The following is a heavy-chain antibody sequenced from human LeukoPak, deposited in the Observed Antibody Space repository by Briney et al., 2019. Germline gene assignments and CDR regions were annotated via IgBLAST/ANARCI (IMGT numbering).Heavy chain of an antibody. Sequence: ASVKVSCKASGYTFTSYGISWVRQAPGQGLEWMRWISPYNGNTNYAQKLQGRVTMTTDTSTSTAYMELRSLRSDDTAVYYCAKSRSITMIVVVDTCMDVWGQGTTVTVSS. D-gene: IGHD3-22*01. CDR1: GYTFTSYG. CDR3: AKSRSITMIVVVDTCMDV. V-gene: IGHV1-18*01. CDR2: ISPYNGNT. J-gene: IGHJ6*02.